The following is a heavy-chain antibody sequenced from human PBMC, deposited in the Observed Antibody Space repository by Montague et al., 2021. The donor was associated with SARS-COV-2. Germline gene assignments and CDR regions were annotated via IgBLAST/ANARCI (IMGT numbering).Heavy chain of an antibody. Sequence: CAISGDTVSSNIAAWNWLRQSPSRGLGWLGRTKYTSTRYETYAVSVQSRITITADTSKNQFSLHLNSVTPEDTAVYYCARDLYWAFDAWGLGTTVTVSA. CDR1: GDTVSSNIAA. V-gene: IGHV6-1*01. CDR3: ARDLYWAFDA. J-gene: IGHJ3*01. CDR2: TKYTSTRYE. D-gene: IGHD2-8*02.